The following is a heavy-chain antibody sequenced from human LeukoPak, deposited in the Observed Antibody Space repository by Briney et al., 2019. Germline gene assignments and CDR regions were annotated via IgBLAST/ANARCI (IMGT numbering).Heavy chain of an antibody. CDR2: ISYDGSNK. CDR1: GFTFSSYA. J-gene: IGHJ4*02. D-gene: IGHD2-21*01. V-gene: IGHV3-30*04. CDR3: AQGVVVDILDTRY. Sequence: PGGSLRLSCAASGFTFSSYAMHWVRQAPGKGLEWVAVISYDGSNKYYADSVKGRFTISRDNSKNTLYLQMNSLRAEDTAVYYCAQGVVVDILDTRYWGQGTLVTVSS.